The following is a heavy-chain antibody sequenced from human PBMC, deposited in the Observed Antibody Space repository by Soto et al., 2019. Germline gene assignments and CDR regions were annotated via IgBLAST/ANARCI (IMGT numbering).Heavy chain of an antibody. Sequence: TAETLSLTCSVSGVSIISSTYYFFGIRQPPGKGLEWIGTIYYSGSTYYNPSLKSRVTISVDTSKNQFSLKLSSVTAADTAVYYCARLDYGDYTIYWGQGTLVTVSA. V-gene: IGHV4-39*01. CDR1: GVSIISSTYY. D-gene: IGHD4-17*01. CDR2: IYYSGST. J-gene: IGHJ4*02. CDR3: ARLDYGDYTIY.